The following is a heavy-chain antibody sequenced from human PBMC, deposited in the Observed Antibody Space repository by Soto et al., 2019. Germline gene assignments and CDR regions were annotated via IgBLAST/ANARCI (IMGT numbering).Heavy chain of an antibody. CDR1: GFTFHDYA. CDR3: AKDGGAVAATETDY. V-gene: IGHV3-9*01. CDR2: ISWNSGNV. Sequence: EVQLVESGGGLVQPGRSLRLSCAVSGFTFHDYAMHWVRQAPGKGLEWVSGISWNSGNVGYADPVKGRFTISRDNAKNSLYLQMNSLRAEDTAFYYCAKDGGAVAATETDYWGQGTTVTVSS. J-gene: IGHJ4*02. D-gene: IGHD6-19*01.